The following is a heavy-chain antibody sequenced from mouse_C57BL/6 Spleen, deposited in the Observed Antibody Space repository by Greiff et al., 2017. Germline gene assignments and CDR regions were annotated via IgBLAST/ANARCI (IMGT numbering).Heavy chain of an antibody. Sequence: QVHVKQSGAELVRPGASVTLSCKASGYTFTDYEMHWVKQTPVHGLEWIGAIDPETGGTAYNQKFKGKAILTADKSSSTAYMELRSLTSEDSAVYYCTRPPVGYWGQGTTLTVSS. CDR2: IDPETGGT. V-gene: IGHV1-15*01. CDR3: TRPPVGY. J-gene: IGHJ2*01. CDR1: GYTFTDYE.